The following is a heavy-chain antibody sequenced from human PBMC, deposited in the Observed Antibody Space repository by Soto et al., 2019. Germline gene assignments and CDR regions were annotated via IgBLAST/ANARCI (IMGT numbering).Heavy chain of an antibody. CDR1: GFTFSSYS. V-gene: IGHV3-21*01. CDR2: ISSSSSYI. J-gene: IGHJ4*02. D-gene: IGHD6-13*01. CDR3: ARVRQQQLVRGSFDY. Sequence: EVQLVESGGGLVKPGGSLRLSCAASGFTFSSYSMNWVRQAPGKGLEWVSSISSSSSYIYYADSVKGRFTISRDNAKNSLYLQMTSLRAEDTAVYYCARVRQQQLVRGSFDYWGQGTLVTVSS.